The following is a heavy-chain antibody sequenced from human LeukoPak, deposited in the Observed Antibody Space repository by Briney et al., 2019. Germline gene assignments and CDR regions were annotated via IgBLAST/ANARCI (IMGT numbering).Heavy chain of an antibody. J-gene: IGHJ5*02. CDR2: INPNSGGT. CDR3: ARDKSVAGLWFDP. V-gene: IGHV1-2*02. D-gene: IGHD6-19*01. CDR1: GYTFNGYY. Sequence: AAVKVSCKSSGYTFNGYYMHWVRQAPGQGLEWMGWINPNSGGTNYAQKFQGRVTMTRDTSISTAYMELSRLRSDDTAVYYCARDKSVAGLWFDPWGQGTLVTVSS.